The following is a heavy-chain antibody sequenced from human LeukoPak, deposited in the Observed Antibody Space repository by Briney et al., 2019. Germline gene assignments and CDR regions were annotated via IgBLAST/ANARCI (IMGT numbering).Heavy chain of an antibody. Sequence: SETLSLTCAVHGGSFSGYYWSWIRQPPGKGLEWIGEINHSGSTNYNPSLKSRVTISVDTSKNQFSLKLSSVTAADTAVYYCARGSRGYYDFWSGYYTYYFDYWGQGTLVTVSS. CDR2: INHSGST. V-gene: IGHV4-34*01. CDR1: GGSFSGYY. J-gene: IGHJ4*02. D-gene: IGHD3-3*01. CDR3: ARGSRGYYDFWSGYYTYYFDY.